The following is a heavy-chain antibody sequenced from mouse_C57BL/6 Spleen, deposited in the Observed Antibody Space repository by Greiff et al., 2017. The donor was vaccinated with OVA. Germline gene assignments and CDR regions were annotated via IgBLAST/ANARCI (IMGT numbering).Heavy chain of an antibody. CDR1: GYSFTGYY. V-gene: IGHV1-43*01. J-gene: IGHJ2*01. CDR3: AREAYYSNSYYFDY. Sequence: VQLQQSGPELVKPGASVKISCKASGYSFTGYYMHWVKQSSEKSLEWIGEINPSTGGTSYNQKFKGKATLTVDKSSSTAYMQLKSLTSEDSAVYYCAREAYYSNSYYFDYWGQGTTLTVSS. D-gene: IGHD2-5*01. CDR2: INPSTGGT.